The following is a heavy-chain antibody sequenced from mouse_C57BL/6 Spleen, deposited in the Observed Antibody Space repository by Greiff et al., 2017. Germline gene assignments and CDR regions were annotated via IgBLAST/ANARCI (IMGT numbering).Heavy chain of an antibody. Sequence: QVQLQQPGAELVMPGASVKLSCKASGYTFTSYWMHWVKQRPGQGLEWIGEIDPSDSYTNYNQKFKGKSTLTVDKSSSTAYMQLSSLTSEDSAVYYCARILRYQRDWYFDVWGTGTTVTVSS. CDR2: IDPSDSYT. D-gene: IGHD1-1*01. V-gene: IGHV1-69*01. J-gene: IGHJ1*03. CDR1: GYTFTSYW. CDR3: ARILRYQRDWYFDV.